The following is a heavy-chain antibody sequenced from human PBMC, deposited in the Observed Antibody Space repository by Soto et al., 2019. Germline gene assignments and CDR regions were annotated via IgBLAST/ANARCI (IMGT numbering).Heavy chain of an antibody. D-gene: IGHD3-22*01. V-gene: IGHV3-30*18. Sequence: GGSLRLSCAASGFTFSSYGMHWVRQAPGKGLEWVAVVSYDGSNKYYADSVKGRFTISRDNSKNTLYLQMNSLRAEDTAVYYCAKDAGHYYDSSGPRGIFDYWGQGTLVTVSS. CDR2: VSYDGSNK. J-gene: IGHJ4*02. CDR3: AKDAGHYYDSSGPRGIFDY. CDR1: GFTFSSYG.